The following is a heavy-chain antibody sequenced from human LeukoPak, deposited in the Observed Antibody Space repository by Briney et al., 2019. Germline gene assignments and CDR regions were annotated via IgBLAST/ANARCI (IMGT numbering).Heavy chain of an antibody. Sequence: GGSLRLSCAASGFTFSSYAMSWVRQAPGKGLEWVSAISGSGGSTYYADSVKGRFTISRDNSKNTLYLQMNSLRAEDTAVYYCARDQGSYGSGPPDYWGQGTLVTVSS. CDR1: GFTFSSYA. CDR3: ARDQGSYGSGPPDY. CDR2: ISGSGGST. J-gene: IGHJ4*02. D-gene: IGHD3-10*01. V-gene: IGHV3-23*01.